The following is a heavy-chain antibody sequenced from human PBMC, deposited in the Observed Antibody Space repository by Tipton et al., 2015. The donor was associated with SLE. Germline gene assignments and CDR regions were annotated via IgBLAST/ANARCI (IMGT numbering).Heavy chain of an antibody. D-gene: IGHD4-17*01. CDR1: GYSIRSGSY. CDR2: IYYLGNA. Sequence: TLSLTCAVSGYSIRSGSYWGWFRQAPGKGLKWIGNIYYLGNAYYNPSLRSRVTISVDTSKNKFSLKVNSVTAADTAVYYCARRGGDYLWYFDLWGRGTLVTVSS. V-gene: IGHV4-38-2*01. J-gene: IGHJ2*01. CDR3: ARRGGDYLWYFDL.